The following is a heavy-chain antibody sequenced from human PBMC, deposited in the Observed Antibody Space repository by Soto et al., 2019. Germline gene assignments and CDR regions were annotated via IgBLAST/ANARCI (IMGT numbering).Heavy chain of an antibody. Sequence: GASVKVSCKASGYTFTSYGISWVRQAPGQGLEWMGWISAYNGNTNYAQKLQGRVNMTTDTSTSTAYMELRSLRSDDTAVYYCARVTGDILTGSGAFDIWGQGTMVTVSS. V-gene: IGHV1-18*01. CDR1: GYTFTSYG. CDR3: ARVTGDILTGSGAFDI. D-gene: IGHD3-9*01. CDR2: ISAYNGNT. J-gene: IGHJ3*02.